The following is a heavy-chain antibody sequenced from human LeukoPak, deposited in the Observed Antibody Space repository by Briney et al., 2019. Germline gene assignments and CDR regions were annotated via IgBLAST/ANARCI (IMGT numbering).Heavy chain of an antibody. CDR3: AKDQYYYDSSGYYFFRYFDY. CDR1: GFTFSSYA. Sequence: PGGSLRLSCAASGFTFSSYATSWVRQAPGKGLEWVSAISGSGGSTYYADSVKGRFTISRDNSKNTLYLQMNSLRAEDTAVYYCAKDQYYYDSSGYYFFRYFDYWGQGTLVTVSS. D-gene: IGHD3-22*01. J-gene: IGHJ4*02. CDR2: ISGSGGST. V-gene: IGHV3-23*01.